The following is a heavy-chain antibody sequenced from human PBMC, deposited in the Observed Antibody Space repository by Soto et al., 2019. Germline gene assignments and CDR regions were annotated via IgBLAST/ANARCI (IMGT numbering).Heavy chain of an antibody. J-gene: IGHJ4*02. CDR3: ARGAYGYFDY. CDR1: GGSISSYY. V-gene: IGHV4-59*01. Sequence: SETLSLTCTVSGGSISSYYWSWIRQPPGKGLEWIGYIYYSGSTNYNPSLKSRVTISVDTSKNQFSLKLSSVTAADTAVYYCARGAYGYFDYWGQGTLVTVSS. D-gene: IGHD3-10*01. CDR2: IYYSGST.